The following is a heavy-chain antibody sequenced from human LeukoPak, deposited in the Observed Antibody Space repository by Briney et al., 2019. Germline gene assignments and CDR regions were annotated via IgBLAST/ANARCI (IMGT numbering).Heavy chain of an antibody. CDR3: ARDPEMAACYFDY. CDR2: INPNSGGT. V-gene: IGHV1-2*06. D-gene: IGHD5-24*01. J-gene: IGHJ4*02. CDR1: GYTFTGYY. Sequence: GASVKVSCKASGYTFTGYYMHWVRQAPGQGLEWMGRINPNSGGTNYAQKFQGRVTMTRDTSISTAYMELSRLRSDDTAVYYCARDPEMAACYFDYWGQGTLVTVSS.